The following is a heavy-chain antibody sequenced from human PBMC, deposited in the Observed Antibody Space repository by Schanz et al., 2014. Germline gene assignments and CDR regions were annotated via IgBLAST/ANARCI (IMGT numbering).Heavy chain of an antibody. CDR2: ISGSGGST. CDR1: GFIFRSFG. D-gene: IGHD5-12*01. Sequence: EVQLAESGGGLVQPGGSLRLSCATSGFIFRSFGIHWVRQAPGKGLEWVSAISGSGGSTYYADSVKGRFTGSRDNSKNTLYLQLNSLRAEDAAVYYCARDFHGYGPHLDYWGQGSLVTVSS. CDR3: ARDFHGYGPHLDY. V-gene: IGHV3-23*04. J-gene: IGHJ4*02.